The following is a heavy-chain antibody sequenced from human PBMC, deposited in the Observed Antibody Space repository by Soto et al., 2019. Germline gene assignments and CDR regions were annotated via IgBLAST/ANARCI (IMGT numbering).Heavy chain of an antibody. CDR2: INPNSGGT. CDR3: ARAGITMVRGGVYGMDV. J-gene: IGHJ6*02. CDR1: GYTFTGYY. D-gene: IGHD3-10*01. Sequence: QVQLVQSGAEVKKPGASVKVSCKASGYTFTGYYMHWVRQAPGQGLEWMGWINPNSGGTNYAQKFQGWVNMTRDTSISTAYMGLSRLRSDDTAVYYCARAGITMVRGGVYGMDVWGQGTTVTVSS. V-gene: IGHV1-2*04.